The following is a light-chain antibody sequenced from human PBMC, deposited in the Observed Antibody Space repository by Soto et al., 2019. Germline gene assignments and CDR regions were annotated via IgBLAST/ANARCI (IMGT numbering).Light chain of an antibody. V-gene: IGKV1-5*03. CDR3: QQYNGSPVT. J-gene: IGKJ4*01. CDR2: KAS. Sequence: DIQMTQSPSTLSASVGDRVTITCRASQSIGNWLAWYQQKPGKAPNLLIYKASSLESGVPSRLSGSGSGTEFTLTISSLQPDDFATYYYQQYNGSPVTFGGGTRVQIK. CDR1: QSIGNW.